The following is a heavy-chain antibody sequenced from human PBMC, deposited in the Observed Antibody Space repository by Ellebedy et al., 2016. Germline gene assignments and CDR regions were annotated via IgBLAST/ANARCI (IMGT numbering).Heavy chain of an antibody. CDR2: INSDESST. Sequence: GESLKISCAASGFTFSSYWMHWVRQAPGKGLVWVSRINSDESSTSYADSVKGRVTISRDNAKNTLYLQMNSLRAEDTAVYYCARDRWSDWNDAFDIWGQGTMVTVSS. D-gene: IGHD1-1*01. CDR1: GFTFSSYW. J-gene: IGHJ3*02. CDR3: ARDRWSDWNDAFDI. V-gene: IGHV3-74*01.